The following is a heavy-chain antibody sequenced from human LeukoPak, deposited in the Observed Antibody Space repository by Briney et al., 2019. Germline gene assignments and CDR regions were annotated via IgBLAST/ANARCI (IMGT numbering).Heavy chain of an antibody. CDR2: IKGDGSEK. J-gene: IGHJ3*02. CDR1: GFTFSSHW. V-gene: IGHV3-7*04. Sequence: AGSLRLSCAVSGFTFSSHWMSWVRQAPGKGLEWVARIKGDGSEKKHVDSVKGRFPISRDNAKNSLYLQMDSLRAEDTAVYYCVREYYYDSSGRVGAFDIWGQGTKVTVTS. CDR3: VREYYYDSSGRVGAFDI. D-gene: IGHD3-22*01.